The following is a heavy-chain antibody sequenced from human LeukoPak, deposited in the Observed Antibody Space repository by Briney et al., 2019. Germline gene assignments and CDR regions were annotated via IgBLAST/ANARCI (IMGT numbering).Heavy chain of an antibody. V-gene: IGHV4-39*01. CDR2: IYYSGST. D-gene: IGHD4-11*01. CDR3: GGLDNYMVEP. J-gene: IGHJ5*02. Sequence: PSETLSLTRTLSGGSISSSRYYWAWLRQPPGKGLEWIGTIYYSGSTYYNPSLKSRVTISVDTSKNQFSLKLRSVTAADTAVFYCGGLDNYMVEPWGQGTLVTVSS. CDR1: GGSISSSRYY.